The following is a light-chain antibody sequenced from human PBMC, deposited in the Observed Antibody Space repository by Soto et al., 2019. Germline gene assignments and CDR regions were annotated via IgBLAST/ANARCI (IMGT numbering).Light chain of an antibody. V-gene: IGKV3-11*01. Sequence: EIVMTQSPGTLSLSPGERVTLSCRASQSVSNYLAWYQQIPGQPPRLLIYDSTNRAAGIPARFSGSRSGTDFTLTISSVEPEDFAMYYCHQRNQFGQGTRLEIK. CDR2: DST. CDR1: QSVSNY. CDR3: HQRNQ. J-gene: IGKJ5*01.